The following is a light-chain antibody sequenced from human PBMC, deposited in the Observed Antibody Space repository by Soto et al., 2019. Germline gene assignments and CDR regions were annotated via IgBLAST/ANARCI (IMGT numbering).Light chain of an antibody. CDR3: QHLNAFPLT. J-gene: IGKJ4*01. CDR1: QAINSY. Sequence: TQLTQSPSSLSASVGDRVTITCRASQAINSYLAWYQQEPGKAPKLLIYGGSTLQSGVPSRFSGSGSGTDFTLTISSLQSEDFATYYCQHLNAFPLTFGGGTKVEI. V-gene: IGKV1-9*01. CDR2: GGS.